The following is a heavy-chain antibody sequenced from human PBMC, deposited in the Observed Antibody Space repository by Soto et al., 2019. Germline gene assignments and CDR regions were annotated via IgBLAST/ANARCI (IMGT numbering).Heavy chain of an antibody. D-gene: IGHD2-2*01. CDR1: GYTFTSYG. Sequence: QVQLVQSGAEVKKPGASVKVSCKASGYTFTSYGISWVRQAPGQGLEWMGWISAYNGNTNYAQKLQGRVTMTTDTSRGTVYMELRSLRSDDTAVYYCARTRYQLLSYYGMDVWGQGTTVTVSS. J-gene: IGHJ6*02. V-gene: IGHV1-18*01. CDR3: ARTRYQLLSYYGMDV. CDR2: ISAYNGNT.